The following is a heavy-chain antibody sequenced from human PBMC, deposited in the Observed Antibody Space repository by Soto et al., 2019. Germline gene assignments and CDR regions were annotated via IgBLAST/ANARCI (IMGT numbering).Heavy chain of an antibody. Sequence: QVQLVQSGAEEKKPGASVKVSCKASGYTFTSYAMHWVRQAPGQRLEWMGWINAGNGNTKYSQKSQGRVTITRDTSGSTADRELTSRRSEATRVYYRAKDGGWYVWFAPWGQGPLVPVSP. CDR2: INAGNGNT. CDR1: GYTFTSYA. J-gene: IGHJ5*02. CDR3: AKDGGWYVWFAP. V-gene: IGHV1-3*05. D-gene: IGHD6-19*01.